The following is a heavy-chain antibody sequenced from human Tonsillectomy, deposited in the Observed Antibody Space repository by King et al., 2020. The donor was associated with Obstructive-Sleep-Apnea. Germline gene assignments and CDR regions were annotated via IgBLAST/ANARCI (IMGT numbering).Heavy chain of an antibody. Sequence: QLQESGPGLVKPSETLSLTCTVSGGSISSSSYYWGWIRQPPGKGLGWIGGVYYSGSTYYNPSLKSRVTISVDTSKNQFSLRLSSVTAADTAVYYCASGDYYDSSGYLLGAFDIWGQGTMVTVSS. J-gene: IGHJ3*02. CDR1: GGSISSSSYY. D-gene: IGHD3-22*01. CDR3: ASGDYYDSSGYLLGAFDI. CDR2: VYYSGST. V-gene: IGHV4-39*07.